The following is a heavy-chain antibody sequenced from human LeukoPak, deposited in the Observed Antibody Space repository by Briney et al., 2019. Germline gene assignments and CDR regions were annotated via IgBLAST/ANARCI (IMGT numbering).Heavy chain of an antibody. CDR3: ARDGQGYGYFDY. CDR2: IRFDGSNK. J-gene: IGHJ4*02. CDR1: GFTFSSYG. D-gene: IGHD5-12*01. Sequence: PGGSLRLSCEASGFTFSSYGMHWVRQPPGKGLEWVAFIRFDGSNKYYADSVKGRFTISRDNAKNSLYLQMNSLRAEDTAVYYCARDGQGYGYFDYWGQGTLVTVSS. V-gene: IGHV3-30*02.